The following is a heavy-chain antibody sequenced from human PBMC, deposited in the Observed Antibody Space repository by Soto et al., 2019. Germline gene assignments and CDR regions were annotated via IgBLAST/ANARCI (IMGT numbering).Heavy chain of an antibody. V-gene: IGHV4-30-4*01. CDR1: GGSISSGDYY. J-gene: IGHJ4*02. CDR2: IYYSGST. D-gene: IGHD3-16*02. Sequence: PSETLSLTCTVSGGSISSGDYYWSWIRQPPGKGLEWIGYIYYSGSTYYNPSLKSRVTISVDTSKNQFSLKLSSVTAADTAVYYCARGSPSTFGGVIVDYYFDYWGQGTLVAAPQ. CDR3: ARGSPSTFGGVIVDYYFDY.